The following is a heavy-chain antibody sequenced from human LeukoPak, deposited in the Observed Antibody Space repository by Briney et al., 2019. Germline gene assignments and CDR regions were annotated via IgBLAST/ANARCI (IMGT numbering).Heavy chain of an antibody. CDR3: ARDPMITFGGVIVTYYYYYMDV. Sequence: ASVKVSCKASGYSFTSYYMHWVRQAPGQGLEWMGIINPSGGSTSYAQKFQGRVTMTRDMSTSTVYMELSSLRSDDTAVYYCARDPMITFGGVIVTYYYYYMDVWGKGTTVTVSS. V-gene: IGHV1-46*01. D-gene: IGHD3-16*02. CDR1: GYSFTSYY. CDR2: INPSGGST. J-gene: IGHJ6*03.